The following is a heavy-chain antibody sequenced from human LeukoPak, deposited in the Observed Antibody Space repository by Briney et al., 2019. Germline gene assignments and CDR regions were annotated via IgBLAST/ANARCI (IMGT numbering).Heavy chain of an antibody. CDR2: IIPIFGTA. Sequence: GASVKVSCKASGGTFSSYAISWVRQAPAHGPEWMGGIIPIFGTANYAQKFQGRVTITADESTSTAYMELSSLRSEDTAVYYCARGGRRCSSTSCKYYFDYWGQGTLVTVSS. CDR3: ARGGRRCSSTSCKYYFDY. V-gene: IGHV1-69*01. D-gene: IGHD2-2*01. CDR1: GGTFSSYA. J-gene: IGHJ4*02.